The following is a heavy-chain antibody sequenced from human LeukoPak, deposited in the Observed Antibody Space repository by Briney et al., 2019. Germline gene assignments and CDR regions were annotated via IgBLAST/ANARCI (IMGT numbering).Heavy chain of an antibody. CDR1: GGSISSYY. V-gene: IGHV4-59*12. Sequence: PSETLSLTCTVSGGSISSYYWSWIRQPPGKGLEWIGYIYYSGSTNYNPSLKSRVTISVDTSKNQFSLKLTSVTAADTAVYYCARGEMATTYYFDYWGQGTLVTVSS. J-gene: IGHJ4*02. CDR2: IYYSGST. D-gene: IGHD5-24*01. CDR3: ARGEMATTYYFDY.